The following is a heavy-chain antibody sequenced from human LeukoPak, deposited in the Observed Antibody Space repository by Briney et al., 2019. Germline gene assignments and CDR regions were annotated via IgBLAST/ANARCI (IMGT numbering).Heavy chain of an antibody. CDR2: IKHDGSEK. CDR3: ATDRGWRTSGYYLYYFEY. Sequence: GSLRLSCAASGFIFTNYFMSWVRQAPGKGLEWVASIKHDGSEKYYVDSVRGRFTISRDNTMNSLYLQMSSLRAEDTAVYYCATDRGWRTSGYYLYYFEYWGQGTLVTFSS. D-gene: IGHD3-3*01. CDR1: GFIFTNYF. V-gene: IGHV3-7*01. J-gene: IGHJ4*02.